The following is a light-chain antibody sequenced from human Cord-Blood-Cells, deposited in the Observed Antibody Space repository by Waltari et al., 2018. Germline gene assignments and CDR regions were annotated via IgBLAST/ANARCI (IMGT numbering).Light chain of an antibody. CDR3: CSYAGSYTPWV. V-gene: IGLV2-11*01. CDR1: SSDVGGSNY. CDR2: DVS. Sequence: QSALTPPRSVSGSPGQSVTISCTGTSSDVGGSNYVSWYQQHPGKAPKLTIYDVSKRPSGVPDRFSGSKSGNTASLTISGLQAEDEADYYCCSYAGSYTPWVFGGGTKLTVL. J-gene: IGLJ3*02.